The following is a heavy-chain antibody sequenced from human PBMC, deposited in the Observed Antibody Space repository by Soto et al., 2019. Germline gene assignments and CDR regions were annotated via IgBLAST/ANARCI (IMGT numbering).Heavy chain of an antibody. CDR1: EFTFSSYW. CDR3: ARSQRSYGYGYYYYYGMDV. D-gene: IGHD5-18*01. V-gene: IGHV3-74*01. CDR2: INSDGSST. Sequence: LRLSYGASEFTFSSYWMHWVGQAPGKGLVWVSRINSDGSSTSYADSVKGRFTISRDNAKNTLYLQMNSLRAEDTAVYYCARSQRSYGYGYYYYYGMDVWGQGTTVTVSS. J-gene: IGHJ6*02.